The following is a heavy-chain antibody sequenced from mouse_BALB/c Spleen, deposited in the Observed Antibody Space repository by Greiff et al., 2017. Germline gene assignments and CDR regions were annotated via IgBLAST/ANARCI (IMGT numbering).Heavy chain of an antibody. CDR1: GYTFTDYW. Sequence: QVHVKQPGAELVMPGASVKMSCKASGYTFTDYWMHWVKQRPGQGLEWIGAIDTSDSYTSYNQKFKGKATLTVDESSSTAYMQLSSLTSEDSAVYYCARITTVVANWYFDVWGAGTTVTVSS. CDR3: ARITTVVANWYFDV. V-gene: IGHV1-69*01. J-gene: IGHJ1*01. D-gene: IGHD1-1*01. CDR2: IDTSDSYT.